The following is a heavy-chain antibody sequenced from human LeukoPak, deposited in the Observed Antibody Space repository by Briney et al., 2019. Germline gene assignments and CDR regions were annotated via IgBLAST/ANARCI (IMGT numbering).Heavy chain of an antibody. D-gene: IGHD3-22*01. CDR2: IYAGDSDT. CDR1: GSSFTTNW. J-gene: IGHJ4*02. V-gene: IGHV5-51*01. CDR3: ARRSYDSSVYYRYMYYFDY. Sequence: GASRKISGKGSGSSFTTNWIGCVRPLPGKGLEWMGIIYAGDSDTRYSPSFQGQVTISVDKSISTAYLQWSSLKASDTAMYYCARRSYDSSVYYRYMYYFDYWGQGTLVTVSA.